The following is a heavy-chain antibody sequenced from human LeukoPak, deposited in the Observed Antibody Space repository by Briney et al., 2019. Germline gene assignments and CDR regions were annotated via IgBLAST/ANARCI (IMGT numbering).Heavy chain of an antibody. D-gene: IGHD4-17*01. CDR1: GFTFSSYA. V-gene: IGHV3-23*01. CDR3: AKVRVVGDYNWFFDL. CDR2: VVGSGAST. J-gene: IGHJ2*01. Sequence: GGSLRLSCPASGFTFSSYAVSWVRQAPGKGLEWVSAVVGSGASTYYAASVKGRFTISRDNSKNTLHLQMNSLRAEDTAIYHCAKVRVVGDYNWFFDLWGRGALVTVSS.